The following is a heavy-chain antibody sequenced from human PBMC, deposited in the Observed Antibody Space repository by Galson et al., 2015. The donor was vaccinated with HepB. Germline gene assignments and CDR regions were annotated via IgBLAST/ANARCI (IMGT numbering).Heavy chain of an antibody. J-gene: IGHJ6*03. Sequence: SLRLSCAASGFTFSSYAMHWVRQAPGKGLEYVSAISSNGGSTYYANSVKGRFTISRDNSKNTLYLQMGSLRAEDMAVYYCARTYDFWSGYNYYYYYMDVWGKGTTVTVSS. V-gene: IGHV3-64*01. D-gene: IGHD3-3*01. CDR1: GFTFSSYA. CDR2: ISSNGGST. CDR3: ARTYDFWSGYNYYYYYMDV.